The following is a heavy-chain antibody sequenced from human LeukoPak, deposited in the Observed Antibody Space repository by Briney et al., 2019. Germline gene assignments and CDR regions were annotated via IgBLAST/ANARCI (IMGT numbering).Heavy chain of an antibody. Sequence: GGFLRLSCAASGFLFGGHAMMWVRQAPGKGLECVSSIRSSATYINYADSVKGRFTISRDNAKNSLFLDMNSLRAEDAAVYYCVRSAIRVDFFASWGQGTTATVSS. D-gene: IGHD2-2*01. V-gene: IGHV3-21*01. CDR1: GFLFGGHA. CDR2: IRSSATYI. CDR3: VRSAIRVDFFAS. J-gene: IGHJ5*02.